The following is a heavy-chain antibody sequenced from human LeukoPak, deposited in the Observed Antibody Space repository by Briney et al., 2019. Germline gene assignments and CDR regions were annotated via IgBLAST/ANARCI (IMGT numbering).Heavy chain of an antibody. CDR2: ISGSDGST. V-gene: IGHV3-23*01. CDR1: GFTFSNYA. J-gene: IGHJ4*02. CDR3: VKQRYASCYPAGDY. D-gene: IGHD2-2*01. Sequence: PGGSLRLSCAASGFTFSNYAMSWVRQAPGKGLEWVSVISGSDGSTYYADSVKGRFTSSRDNSKNTLYLQMNSLRAEDTAVYYSVKQRYASCYPAGDYWGQGTPVTVSS.